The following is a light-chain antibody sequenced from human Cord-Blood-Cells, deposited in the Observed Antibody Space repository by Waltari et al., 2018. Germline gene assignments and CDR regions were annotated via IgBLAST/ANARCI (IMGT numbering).Light chain of an antibody. J-gene: IGLJ3*02. V-gene: IGLV3-19*01. CDR3: NSRDSSGNHWV. CDR1: SLRSYY. CDR2: GKN. Sequence: SSELTQDPAVSVALGQTVRITCQGDSLRSYYASWYQQKPGQAPVLVIYGKNNRPSGTPDRFSGASSGNTASWTITGAQAEDEADYYCNSRDSSGNHWVCGGGTKLTVL.